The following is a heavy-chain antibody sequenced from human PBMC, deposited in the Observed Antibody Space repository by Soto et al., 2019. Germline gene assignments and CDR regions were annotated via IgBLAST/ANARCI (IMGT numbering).Heavy chain of an antibody. Sequence: SVKVSCKASGGTFSSYAISWVRQAPGQGLERMGGIIPIFGTANYAQKFQGRVTITADESTSTAYMELSSLRSEDTAVYYCARPDANWGGPDAFDIWGQGTMVTVSS. V-gene: IGHV1-69*13. CDR1: GGTFSSYA. CDR2: IIPIFGTA. D-gene: IGHD7-27*01. J-gene: IGHJ3*02. CDR3: ARPDANWGGPDAFDI.